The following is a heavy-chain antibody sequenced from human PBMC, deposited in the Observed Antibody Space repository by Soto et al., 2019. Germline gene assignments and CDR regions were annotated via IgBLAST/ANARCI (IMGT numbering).Heavy chain of an antibody. D-gene: IGHD6-19*01. CDR1: GGSISSSSYY. CDR3: ARQHYSGWYDVGVYYMDV. Sequence: QLQLQESGPGLVKPSETLSLTCTVSGGSISSSSYYWGWIRQPPGKGLEWIGSIYYSGSTYYNPSLKSRVTISVDTSKNQFSLKLSSVTAADTAVYYCARQHYSGWYDVGVYYMDVWGKGTTVTVSS. V-gene: IGHV4-39*01. J-gene: IGHJ6*03. CDR2: IYYSGST.